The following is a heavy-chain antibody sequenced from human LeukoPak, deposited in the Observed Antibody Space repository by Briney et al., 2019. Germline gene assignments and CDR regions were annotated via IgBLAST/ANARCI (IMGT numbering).Heavy chain of an antibody. CDR1: GFTFRNYV. CDR2: TSSDLNVK. V-gene: IGHV3-30-3*01. D-gene: IGHD3-10*01. Sequence: PGGSLGLSCVASGFTFRNYVIHWVRQAPGKGLEWVAVTSSDLNVKLYADSVKGRFIISRDNSRSTLYLQMNSLRPEDTAIYYCAREGYYGSGSPPSLYFDYWGQGTLVTVSS. CDR3: AREGYYGSGSPPSLYFDY. J-gene: IGHJ4*02.